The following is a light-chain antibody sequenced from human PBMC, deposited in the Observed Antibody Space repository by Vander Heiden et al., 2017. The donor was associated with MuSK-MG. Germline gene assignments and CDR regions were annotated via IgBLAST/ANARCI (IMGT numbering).Light chain of an antibody. CDR1: QSRLHSNGNSY. Sequence: DILVNPFPLYLPVTPGEPASIAGGSSQSRLHSNGNSYLDWYLQKPGRSPQLLLYLDSTRASGVPDRFSSSGSGTDFTLNISRVEAEDVGVYYCRQALQISSPFGHGTQLEIK. CDR2: LDS. J-gene: IGKJ2*01. CDR3: RQALQISSP. V-gene: IGKV2-28*01.